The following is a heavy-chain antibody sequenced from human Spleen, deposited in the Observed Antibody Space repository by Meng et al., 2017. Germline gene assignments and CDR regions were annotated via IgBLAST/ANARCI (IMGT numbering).Heavy chain of an antibody. CDR3: AKGGTITGRVRWFDP. CDR2: INSGGDTT. CDR1: GFTFSSYW. Sequence: GESLKIFCAASGFTFSSYWMSWVRQAPGKGLEWVSGINSGGDTTYYADSVKGRFIISRDNSKNTLFLQTNSLRVEDTAVYYCAKGGTITGRVRWFDPWGQGTLVTVSS. J-gene: IGHJ5*02. V-gene: IGHV3-23*01. D-gene: IGHD6-25*01.